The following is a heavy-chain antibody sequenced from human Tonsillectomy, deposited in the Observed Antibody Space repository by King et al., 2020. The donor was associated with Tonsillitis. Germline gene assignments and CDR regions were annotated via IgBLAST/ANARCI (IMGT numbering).Heavy chain of an antibody. CDR1: GFTFVDYA. Sequence: VQLVESGGGLVQPGRSLRISCTSSGFTFVDYAMSWVRQAPGRGLEWVSFIRSYGYGGPTEYAASGKGRFTISRDASKSIAYLQMNSLKTEDTAIYYCTRDPRALTTQYYYYYYMDVWGKGTTVTVSS. CDR2: IRSYGYGGPT. CDR3: TRDPRALTTQYYYYYYMDV. J-gene: IGHJ6*03. D-gene: IGHD4-11*01. V-gene: IGHV3-49*04.